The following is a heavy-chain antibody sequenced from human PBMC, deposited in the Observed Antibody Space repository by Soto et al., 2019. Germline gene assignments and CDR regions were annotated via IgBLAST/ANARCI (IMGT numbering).Heavy chain of an antibody. CDR3: ARGNRAAIHYYYYYYTDV. D-gene: IGHD2-2*01. J-gene: IGHJ6*03. CDR1: GYTFTSYD. Sequence: ASVKVSCKASGYTFTSYDINWVRQATGQGLEWMGWMNPNSGNTGYAQKFQGRVTMTRNTSISTAYMELSSLRSEDTAVYYCARGNRAAIHYYYYYYTDVWGKGTTVTVSS. V-gene: IGHV1-8*01. CDR2: MNPNSGNT.